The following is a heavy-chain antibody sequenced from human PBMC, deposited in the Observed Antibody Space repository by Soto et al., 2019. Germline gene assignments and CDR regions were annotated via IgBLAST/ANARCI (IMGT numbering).Heavy chain of an antibody. CDR3: XXXXXXXGSLTPRVDF. V-gene: IGHV3-23*01. J-gene: IGHJ4*02. CDR2: ISGGGDTT. Sequence: EVQLLESGGGLVQPGGSLRLSCAASGFTFNNYAMTWVRQAPGKGLEWVSAISGGGDTTSYADSVKGRFTVSRDGSKNTLXLXXXXLXXXXXXXXXXXXXXXXXGSLTPRVDFWGQGTLVTVSS. CDR1: GFTFNNYA. D-gene: IGHD1-26*01.